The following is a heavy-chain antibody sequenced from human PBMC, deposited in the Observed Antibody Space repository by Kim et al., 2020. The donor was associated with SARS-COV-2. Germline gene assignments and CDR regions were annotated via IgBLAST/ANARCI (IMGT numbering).Heavy chain of an antibody. CDR3: ARDNLVWDYDSSGYYYY. D-gene: IGHD3-22*01. V-gene: IGHV3-30-3*01. CDR2: ISYDGSNK. Sequence: GGSLRLSCAASGFTFSSYAMHWVRQAPGKGLEWVAVISYDGSNKYYADSVKGLFTISRDNSKNTLYLQMNSLRAEDTAVYYCARDNLVWDYDSSGYYYY. J-gene: IGHJ6*01. CDR1: GFTFSSYA.